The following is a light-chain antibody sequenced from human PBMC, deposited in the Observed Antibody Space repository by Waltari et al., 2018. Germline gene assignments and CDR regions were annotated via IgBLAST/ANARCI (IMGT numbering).Light chain of an antibody. CDR1: QSVSKY. V-gene: IGKV3-20*01. Sequence: CRASQSVSKYLAWYQQKPGQAPRLLIYDASIRATGIPDRFSGSGWGTDFSLTISSLEPEDFAVYYCQKYGTLPATFGQGSKVQ. CDR3: QKYGTLPAT. J-gene: IGKJ1*01. CDR2: DAS.